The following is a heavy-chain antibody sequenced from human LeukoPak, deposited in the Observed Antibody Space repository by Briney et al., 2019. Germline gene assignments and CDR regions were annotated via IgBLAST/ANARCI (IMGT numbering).Heavy chain of an antibody. CDR2: INHSGST. J-gene: IGHJ4*02. CDR1: GGSFSDHY. CDR3: ARGGDGYSGYQSSGYLHY. Sequence: SVTLSLTCAVYGGSFSDHYWSWIRQPPGKGLEWIGEINHSGSTNYNPSLKSRVTISVDTSKNQFSLKLSSVTAADTAVYYCARGGDGYSGYQSSGYLHYWGQGTLVTVSS. D-gene: IGHD5-12*01. V-gene: IGHV4-34*01.